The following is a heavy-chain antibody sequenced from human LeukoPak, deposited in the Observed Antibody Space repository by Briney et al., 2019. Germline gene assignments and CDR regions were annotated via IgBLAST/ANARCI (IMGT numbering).Heavy chain of an antibody. J-gene: IGHJ4*02. CDR3: ARGYYDFWSGYADYFDY. D-gene: IGHD3-3*01. V-gene: IGHV1-69*06. CDR2: IIPIFGTA. Sequence: SVKVSCKASGGTFSSYAISWVRQAPGQGLEWMGGIIPIFGTANYAQKFQGRVTITADKSTSTACMELSSLRSEDTAVYYCARGYYDFWSGYADYFDYWGQGTLVTVSS. CDR1: GGTFSSYA.